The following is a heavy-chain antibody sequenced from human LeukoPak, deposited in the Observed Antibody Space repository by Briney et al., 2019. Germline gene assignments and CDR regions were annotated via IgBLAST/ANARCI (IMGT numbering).Heavy chain of an antibody. CDR3: ARDKVTMVRGVIITERKYYYMDV. V-gene: IGHV4-61*02. CDR2: VYTSGST. CDR1: GGSISSGSYY. D-gene: IGHD3-10*01. J-gene: IGHJ6*03. Sequence: SETLSLTCTVSGGSISSGSYYWSWIRQPAGKGLEWIGRVYTSGSTNYNPSLKSRVTISVDTSKNQFSLKLSAVTAADTAVYYCARDKVTMVRGVIITERKYYYMDVWGKGTTVTISS.